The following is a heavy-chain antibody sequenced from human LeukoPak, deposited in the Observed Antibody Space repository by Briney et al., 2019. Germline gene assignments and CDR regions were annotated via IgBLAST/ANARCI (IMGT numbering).Heavy chain of an antibody. CDR1: GGSFSGYY. J-gene: IGHJ4*02. V-gene: IGHV4-34*01. CDR3: ARRLPYGSGSYGY. D-gene: IGHD3-10*01. CDR2: INHSGST. Sequence: PSETLSLTCAVYGGSFSGYYRSWIRQPPGKGLEWIGEINHSGSTNYNPSLKSRVTISVDTSKNQFSLKLSSVTAADTAVYYCARRLPYGSGSYGYWGQGTLVTVSS.